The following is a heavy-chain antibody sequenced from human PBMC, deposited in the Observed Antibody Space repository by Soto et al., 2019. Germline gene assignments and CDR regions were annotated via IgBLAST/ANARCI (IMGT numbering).Heavy chain of an antibody. CDR2: IYWDDDK. V-gene: IGHV2-5*02. D-gene: IGHD3-9*01. CDR1: GFSLSTSGVG. J-gene: IGHJ4*02. CDR3: AYLKLYYDILTGYYLFDY. Sequence: SGPTLVNPTQTLTLTCTFSGFSLSTSGVGVGWIRQPPGKALEWLALIYWDDDKRYSPSLKSRLTITKDTSKNQVVLTMTNMDPVDTATYYCAYLKLYYDILTGYYLFDYRGQRTPVTVSS.